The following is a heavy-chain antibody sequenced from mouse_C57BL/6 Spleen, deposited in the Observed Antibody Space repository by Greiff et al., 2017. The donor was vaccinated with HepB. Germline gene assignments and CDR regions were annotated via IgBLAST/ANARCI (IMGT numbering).Heavy chain of an antibody. CDR3: ARLYDYDETCFAY. Sequence: EVKLMESGGGLVKPGGSLKLSCAASGFTFSDYGMHWVRQAPEKGLEWVAYISSGSSNIYYADTVKGRFTISRDNAKNTLVLQMTSLRSEDTAMYYCARLYDYDETCFAYWGQGTLVTVSA. CDR1: GFTFSDYG. CDR2: ISSGSSNI. J-gene: IGHJ3*01. V-gene: IGHV5-17*01. D-gene: IGHD2-4*01.